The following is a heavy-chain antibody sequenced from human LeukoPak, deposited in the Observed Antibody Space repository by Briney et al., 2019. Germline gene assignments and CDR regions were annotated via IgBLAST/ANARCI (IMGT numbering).Heavy chain of an antibody. CDR2: ISYDGSNK. V-gene: IGHV3-30*18. Sequence: GGSLRLSCAASGFTFNIYGMHWVRQAPGKGLEWVAVISYDGSNKYYADSVKGRFTISRDNSKNTLFLQMNSLRSEDTALYYCANGPHYNILTGFYKVRSHLDYWGQGTLVTVSS. J-gene: IGHJ4*02. CDR1: GFTFNIYG. D-gene: IGHD3-9*01. CDR3: ANGPHYNILTGFYKVRSHLDY.